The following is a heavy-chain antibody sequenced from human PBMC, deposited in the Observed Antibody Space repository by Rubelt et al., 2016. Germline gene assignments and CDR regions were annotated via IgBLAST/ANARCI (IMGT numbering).Heavy chain of an antibody. D-gene: IGHD1-1*01. CDR3: ARDPGDNWSHYFDS. J-gene: IGHJ4*02. V-gene: IGHV3-7*01. Sequence: GGGLVQPGGSLRLSCVASGFTFSAYWMGGVRQAPGKGLEWVGNIKQDGSEKYYLESVKGRFTLSRDNAKNSVFLHMNSLRAEDSAVYYCARDPGDNWSHYFDSWGQGTLVTVSS. CDR2: IKQDGSEK. CDR1: GFTFSAYW.